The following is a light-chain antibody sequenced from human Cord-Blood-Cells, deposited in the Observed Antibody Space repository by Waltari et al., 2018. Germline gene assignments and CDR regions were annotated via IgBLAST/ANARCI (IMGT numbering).Light chain of an antibody. CDR3: CSYAGSYTYV. J-gene: IGLJ1*01. Sequence: QSALTQPRSVSGSPGQSVTISCTGTSSDVGGYNYVSWYQQHPGKALKLMSYDVSKRPSGVPDRFSGSKSGNTASLTISGLQAEDEADYYCCSYAGSYTYVFGTGTKVTVL. CDR1: SSDVGGYNY. V-gene: IGLV2-11*01. CDR2: DVS.